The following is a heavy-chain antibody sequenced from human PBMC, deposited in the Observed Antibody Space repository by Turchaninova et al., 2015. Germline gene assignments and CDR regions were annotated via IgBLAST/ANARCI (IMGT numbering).Heavy chain of an antibody. CDR3: VRKSVGDSLSD. D-gene: IGHD2-21*01. V-gene: IGHV1-2*06. Sequence: QLELVQSGAEVKKPGASVKVSCKASGYTFTDDYLHWVRQAPGQGLEWMGRINPNSGGTEYAQNFQGRVTMTRDTSMRTAYMELSSLTFDDTAVYYCVRKSVGDSLSDWGLGILVTVSS. CDR1: GYTFTDDY. J-gene: IGHJ4*02. CDR2: INPNSGGT.